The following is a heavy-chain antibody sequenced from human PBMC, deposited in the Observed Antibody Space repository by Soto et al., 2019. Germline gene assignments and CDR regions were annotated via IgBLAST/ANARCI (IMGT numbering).Heavy chain of an antibody. J-gene: IGHJ6*02. V-gene: IGHV3-30-3*01. CDR2: ISYDGSNK. CDR3: ARDRWLLHFYYYYGIDV. Sequence: QVQLVESGGGVVQPGRSLRLSCAASGFTFSSYAMHWVRQAPGKGLEWVAVISYDGSNKYYADSVKGRFTISRDNSKNTLYLQMNNLRAEDTAVYYCARDRWLLHFYYYYGIDVWGQGTTVTVSS. D-gene: IGHD3-22*01. CDR1: GFTFSSYA.